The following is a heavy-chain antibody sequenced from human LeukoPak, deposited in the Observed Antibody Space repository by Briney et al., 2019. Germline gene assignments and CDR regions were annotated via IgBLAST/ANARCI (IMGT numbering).Heavy chain of an antibody. V-gene: IGHV4-59*08. CDR3: ARLGDFWSGYGPKYYFDY. J-gene: IGHJ4*02. CDR2: IYYSGST. CDR1: GGSISSYY. D-gene: IGHD3-3*01. Sequence: KSSETLSLTCTVSGGSISSYYWSWIRQPPGKGLEWIGYIYYSGSTNYNPSLKSRVTISVDTSKNQFSLKLSSVTAADTAVYYCARLGDFWSGYGPKYYFDYWGQGTLVTVSS.